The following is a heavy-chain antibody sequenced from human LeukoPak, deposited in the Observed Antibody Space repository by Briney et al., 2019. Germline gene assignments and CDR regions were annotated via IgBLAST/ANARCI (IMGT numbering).Heavy chain of an antibody. D-gene: IGHD3-16*01. Sequence: GGSLRLSCAASGFIFSSYWMSWVRQAPGKGLEWVANIKQDGSEKYYVDSVKGRFTISRDNAKNSLYLQMNSLRAEDTAVYYCVGHSDYWGQGTLVTVSS. CDR2: IKQDGSEK. CDR3: VGHSDY. CDR1: GFIFSSYW. V-gene: IGHV3-7*01. J-gene: IGHJ4*02.